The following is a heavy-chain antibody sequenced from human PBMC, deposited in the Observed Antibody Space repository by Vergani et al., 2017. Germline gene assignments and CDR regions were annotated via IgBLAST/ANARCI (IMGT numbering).Heavy chain of an antibody. D-gene: IGHD3-3*01. Sequence: QVQLQESGPGLVKPSETLSLTCAVSGYSISSGYYWGWIRQPPGKGLEWIGSIYHSGSTYYNPSLKSRVPISVDTSKNQFSRKLSSVTAADTAVYYCARWSGGNGCDPWGQSSFNWFDPWGQGTLVTGSS. V-gene: IGHV4-38-2*01. J-gene: IGHJ5*02. CDR3: ARWSGGNGCDPWGQSSFNWFDP. CDR2: IYHSGST. CDR1: GYSISSGYY.